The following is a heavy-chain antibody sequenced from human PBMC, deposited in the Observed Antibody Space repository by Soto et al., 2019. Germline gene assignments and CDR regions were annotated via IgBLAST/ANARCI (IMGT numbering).Heavy chain of an antibody. CDR2: IWYDGSNK. V-gene: IGHV3-33*01. CDR3: ARDSLLGGLDY. J-gene: IGHJ4*02. Sequence: PGVSLSLSCAASGFTFSSYGMHWVRQAPGKGLEWVAVIWYDGSNKYYADSVKGRFTISRDNSKNTLYLQMNSLRAEDTAVYYCARDSLLGGLDYWGQGTLVTVSS. D-gene: IGHD3-10*01. CDR1: GFTFSSYG.